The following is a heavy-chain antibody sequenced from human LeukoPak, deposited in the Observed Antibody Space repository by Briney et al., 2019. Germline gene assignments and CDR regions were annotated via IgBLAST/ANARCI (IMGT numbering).Heavy chain of an antibody. CDR3: ARQIARGYYYMDV. CDR2: INPNSGGT. Sequence: GASVKVSCKASGGTFSSYAISWVRQAPGQGLEWMGWINPNSGGTNYAQKFQGRVTMTRDTSISTAYMELSRLRSDDTAVYYCARQIARGYYYMDVWGKGTTVTISS. V-gene: IGHV1-2*02. CDR1: GGTFSSYA. J-gene: IGHJ6*03. D-gene: IGHD2-21*01.